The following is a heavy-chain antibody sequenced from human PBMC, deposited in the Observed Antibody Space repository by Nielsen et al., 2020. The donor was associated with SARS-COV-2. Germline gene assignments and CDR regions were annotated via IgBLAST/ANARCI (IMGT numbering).Heavy chain of an antibody. D-gene: IGHD1-1*01. CDR1: GYSFSSYW. V-gene: IGHV5-51*01. CDR2: IYPGNSET. CDR3: GRHLSVVHKGLEI. J-gene: IGHJ3*02. Sequence: GESLKISCQGSGYSFSSYWIARVRQMPGKGLEWMGIIYPGNSETRYSPSFQGQVTISADKSTSTAYLQWSSLKASDTAMYYCGRHLSVVHKGLEIWGQGTMVTVSS.